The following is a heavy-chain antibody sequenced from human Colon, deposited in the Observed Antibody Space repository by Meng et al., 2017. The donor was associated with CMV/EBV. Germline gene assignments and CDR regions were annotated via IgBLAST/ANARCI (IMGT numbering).Heavy chain of an antibody. Sequence: GSLRLSCSVSGDSSGSYYWSWIRQPPGKGLEWIGYVSYTGSATYNPAFQSRVTISVTKPEGQFSLKLTSVTAADSAVYYCARAQNVIPELFDSWGQGTLVTVSS. J-gene: IGHJ4*02. CDR1: GDSSGSYY. D-gene: IGHD2/OR15-2a*01. CDR2: VSYTGSA. CDR3: ARAQNVIPELFDS. V-gene: IGHV4-59*01.